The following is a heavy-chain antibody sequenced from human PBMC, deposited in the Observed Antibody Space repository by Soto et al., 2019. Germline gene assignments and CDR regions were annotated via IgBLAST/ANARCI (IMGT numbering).Heavy chain of an antibody. V-gene: IGHV6-1*01. CDR1: GDSVSSNSAA. CDR2: TYYRSKWYN. J-gene: IGHJ6*02. CDR3: VRDPTYSSSWYPGYYYYYGMDV. Sequence: SQTLSLTCAISGDSVSSNSAAWNWIRQSPSRGLEWLGRTYYRSKWYNDYAVSVKSRITINPDTSKNQFSLQLNSVTPEDTAVYYCVRDPTYSSSWYPGYYYYYGMDVWGQGTTVTVSS. D-gene: IGHD6-13*01.